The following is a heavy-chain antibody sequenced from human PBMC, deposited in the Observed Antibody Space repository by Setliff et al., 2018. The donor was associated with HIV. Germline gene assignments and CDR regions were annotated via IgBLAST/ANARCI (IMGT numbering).Heavy chain of an antibody. D-gene: IGHD6-13*01. CDR1: GYTFTGYY. J-gene: IGHJ6*03. CDR2: INPNSGDT. Sequence: ASVKVSCKASGYTFTGYYMHWVRQAPGQGLEWMGWINPNSGDTNYAQKLQGRVTMTTDTSTSTAYMELRSLRSDDTAVYFCARDGRIAAAGSWNYYYYMDVWGKGTTVTVSS. CDR3: ARDGRIAAAGSWNYYYYMDV. V-gene: IGHV1-2*02.